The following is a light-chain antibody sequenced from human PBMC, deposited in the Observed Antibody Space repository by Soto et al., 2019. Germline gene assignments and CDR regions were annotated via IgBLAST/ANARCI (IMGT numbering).Light chain of an antibody. CDR1: ENSNNY. CDR3: QQTYSMPLT. CDR2: SAS. J-gene: IGKJ4*01. V-gene: IGKV1-39*01. Sequence: DIQMTQSPSSLSASVGDTVTITCRTTENSNNYLSWYQQKPGKAPTVLIYSASTLMSGVPSRFSGSGSGTDFTLTITGLRPEDFVTYYCQQTYSMPLTFGGGTTVEIK.